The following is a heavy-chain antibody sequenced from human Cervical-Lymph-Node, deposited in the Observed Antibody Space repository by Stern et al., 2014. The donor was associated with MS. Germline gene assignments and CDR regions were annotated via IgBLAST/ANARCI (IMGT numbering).Heavy chain of an antibody. V-gene: IGHV1-69*09. CDR1: GGTLNTFI. J-gene: IGHJ6*02. CDR3: AREKSGLEPAGYYYYGMDV. D-gene: IGHD1-1*01. Sequence: VQLVESGAEVMKPGSSVKVSCKASGGTLNTFIVTWVRQAPGQGLEWMGRIFPSLDIIKYAQKFQGRVTITADKSTSTAYMELSSLRSEDTAVYYCAREKSGLEPAGYYYYGMDVWGQGTTVTVSS. CDR2: IFPSLDII.